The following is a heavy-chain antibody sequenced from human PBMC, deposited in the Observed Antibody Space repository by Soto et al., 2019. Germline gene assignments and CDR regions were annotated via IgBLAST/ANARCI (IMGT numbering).Heavy chain of an antibody. J-gene: IGHJ6*02. CDR1: GGSISSYY. D-gene: IGHD3-10*01. CDR3: ARGVHYYGSGELSPAFGYYYGMDV. CDR2: IYYSGST. Sequence: QVQLQESGPGLVKPSETLSLTCTVSGGSISSYYWSWIRQPPGKGLEWIGYIYYSGSTNYNPSLKSRVTISVDTSKNQFSLKLSSVTAADTAVYYCARGVHYYGSGELSPAFGYYYGMDVWGQGTTDTVSS. V-gene: IGHV4-59*01.